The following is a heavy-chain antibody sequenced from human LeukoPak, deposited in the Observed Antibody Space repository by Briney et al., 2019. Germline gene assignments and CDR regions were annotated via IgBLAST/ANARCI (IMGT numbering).Heavy chain of an antibody. J-gene: IGHJ4*02. V-gene: IGHV3-7*01. Sequence: GGSLRLSCAASGFTFSSYWMSWVRQAPGKELARVANIKQDGIEKYYVDSVKGRFTISRDNAKNSLYLQMNSLRAEDTAVYYCAREGGSYDYWGQGSLVTVSS. D-gene: IGHD1-26*01. CDR3: AREGGSYDY. CDR2: IKQDGIEK. CDR1: GFTFSSYW.